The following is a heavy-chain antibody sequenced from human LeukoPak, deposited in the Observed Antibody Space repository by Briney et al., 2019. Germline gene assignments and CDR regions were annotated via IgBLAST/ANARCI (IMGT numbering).Heavy chain of an antibody. J-gene: IGHJ4*02. V-gene: IGHV3-23*01. CDR2: ISGSGGST. CDR3: AKDVRPSKDLWPPPNFDY. Sequence: GGSLRLSCAASGFTFSSYAMSWVRQAPGKGLEWVSDISGSGGSTYYADSVKGRFTISRDNSKNTLYLQMNSLRAEDTAVYYCAKDVRPSKDLWPPPNFDYWGQGTLVTVSS. CDR1: GFTFSSYA. D-gene: IGHD2/OR15-2a*01.